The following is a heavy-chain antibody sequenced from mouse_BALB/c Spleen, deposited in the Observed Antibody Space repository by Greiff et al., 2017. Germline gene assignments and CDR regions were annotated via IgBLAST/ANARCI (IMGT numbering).Heavy chain of an antibody. J-gene: IGHJ4*01. CDR3: ARRGYYGSSPYYAMDY. D-gene: IGHD1-1*01. V-gene: IGHV5-9-4*01. Sequence: EVKVVESGGGLVKPGGSLKLSCAASGFTFSSYAMSWVRQSPEKRLEWVAEISSGGSYTYYPDTVTGRFTISRDNAKNTLYLEMSSLRSEDTAMYYCARRGYYGSSPYYAMDYWGQGTSVTVSS. CDR1: GFTFSSYA. CDR2: ISSGGSYT.